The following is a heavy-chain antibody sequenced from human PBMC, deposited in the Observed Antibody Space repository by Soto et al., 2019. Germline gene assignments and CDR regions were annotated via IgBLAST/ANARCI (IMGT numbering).Heavy chain of an antibody. J-gene: IGHJ2*01. V-gene: IGHV1-8*01. D-gene: IGHD4-17*01. CDR2: MNPNSGNT. Sequence: QVQLVQSGAEVRKPGASVKVSCKASGYTFTSYDINWVRQASGQGLEWMGWMNPNSGNTGSAQRYQGRLTLTRNTSINTPYMELTSLTSEDAAVYYCARVHTATTYFDVWGRGTLV. CDR3: ARVHTATTYFDV. CDR1: GYTFTSYD.